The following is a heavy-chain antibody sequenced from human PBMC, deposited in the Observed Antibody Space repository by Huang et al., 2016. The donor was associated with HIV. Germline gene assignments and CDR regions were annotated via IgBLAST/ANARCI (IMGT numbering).Heavy chain of an antibody. Sequence: QLQLQESGPGQVKPSETLSLTCTVSGDFISSTNYYWGWIRQSPGKGLEGVGSVYQSGSTNYNATLKSLVTLSVDTSRIQFSLRLNSVTAADTAVYYCASQHIGAAATWFWGRGTQVAVSS. J-gene: IGHJ4*02. V-gene: IGHV4-39*01. D-gene: IGHD6-13*01. CDR1: GDFISSTNYY. CDR2: VYQSGST. CDR3: ASQHIGAAATWF.